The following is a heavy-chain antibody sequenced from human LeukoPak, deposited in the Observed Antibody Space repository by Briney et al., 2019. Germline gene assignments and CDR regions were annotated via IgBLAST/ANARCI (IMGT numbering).Heavy chain of an antibody. J-gene: IGHJ5*02. CDR3: ARANNVLLWFGESQNWFDP. CDR1: GGSISSDY. Sequence: SETLSLTCTVSGGSISSDYWSWIRQPPGKGLEWIGYIYYSGSTNYNPSLKSRVTISVDTSKNQFSLKLSSVTAADTAVYYCARANNVLLWFGESQNWFDPWGQGTLVTVSS. D-gene: IGHD3-10*01. CDR2: IYYSGST. V-gene: IGHV4-59*12.